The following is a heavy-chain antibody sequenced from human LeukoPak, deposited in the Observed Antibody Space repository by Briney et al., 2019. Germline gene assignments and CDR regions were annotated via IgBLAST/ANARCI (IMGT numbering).Heavy chain of an antibody. CDR3: ARDWDYGDYVNAFDI. D-gene: IGHD4-17*01. J-gene: IGHJ3*02. V-gene: IGHV1-69*01. CDR2: IIPIFGTA. Sequence: GASVEVSCKASGGTFSSYAISWVRQAPGQGLEWMGGIIPIFGTANYAQKFQGRATITADESTSTAYMELSSLRSEDTAVYYCARDWDYGDYVNAFDIWGQGTMVTVSS. CDR1: GGTFSSYA.